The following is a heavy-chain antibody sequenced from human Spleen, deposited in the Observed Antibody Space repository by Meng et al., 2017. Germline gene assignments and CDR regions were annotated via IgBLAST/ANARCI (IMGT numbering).Heavy chain of an antibody. CDR2: INHSGST. D-gene: IGHD4-11*01. CDR1: GGSFSDYY. CDR3: ARGPTTMAHDFDY. J-gene: IGHJ4*02. V-gene: IGHV4-34*01. Sequence: QVQLPQWGAGLLQPSETLSLTCVVSGGSFSDYYWSWIRQPPRKGLEWIGEINHSGSTNYNPSLESRATISVDTSQNYLSLKLSSVTAADSAVYYCARGPTTMAHDFDYWGQGTLVTVSS.